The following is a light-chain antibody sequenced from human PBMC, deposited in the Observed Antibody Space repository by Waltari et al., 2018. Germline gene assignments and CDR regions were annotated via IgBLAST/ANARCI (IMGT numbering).Light chain of an antibody. Sequence: IVMTQSPATLSVSPGERATLSCRASQSVGGNLAWYPQKAGQAPRRRIYGASTWVTGLPGRFSGSGSETEFTLTVSSVQSEDFAVYYCQQYNDWPLYTFGQGTKLEIK. CDR3: QQYNDWPLYT. V-gene: IGKV3-15*01. J-gene: IGKJ2*01. CDR1: QSVGGN. CDR2: GAS.